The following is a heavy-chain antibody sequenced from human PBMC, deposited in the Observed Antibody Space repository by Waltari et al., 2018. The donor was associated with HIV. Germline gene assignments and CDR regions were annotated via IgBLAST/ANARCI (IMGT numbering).Heavy chain of an antibody. Sequence: QVQLQESGPGLVKPSETLSLTCTVSGGSISGYYWSWIRQPPGKGLEWIGYIYYSGSTNYNRSLKSRVTISVDTSKNQFSLKLSSVTAADTAVYYCARDRFPDGYNDYWGQGTLVTVSS. CDR3: ARDRFPDGYNDY. CDR1: GGSISGYY. CDR2: IYYSGST. V-gene: IGHV4-59*01. J-gene: IGHJ4*02. D-gene: IGHD5-12*01.